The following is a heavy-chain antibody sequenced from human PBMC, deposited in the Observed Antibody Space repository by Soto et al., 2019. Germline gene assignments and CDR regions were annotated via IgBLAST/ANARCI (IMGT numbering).Heavy chain of an antibody. D-gene: IGHD6-13*01. V-gene: IGHV5-51*01. J-gene: IGHJ5*02. CDR2: IYPGDSDT. CDR3: ARQLGIAAAPHLTNWFDP. CDR1: GYSFTSYW. Sequence: GESLKISCKGSGYSFTSYWIGWVRQMPGKGLEWMGIIYPGDSDTRYSPSFQGQVTTSADKSISTAYLQWSSLKASDTAMYYCARQLGIAAAPHLTNWFDPWGKGTRVTVSS.